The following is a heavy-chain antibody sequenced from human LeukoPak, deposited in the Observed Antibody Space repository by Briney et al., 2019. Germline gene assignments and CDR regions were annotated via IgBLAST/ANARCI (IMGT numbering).Heavy chain of an antibody. CDR2: IWYDGSNQ. V-gene: IGHV3-33*01. Sequence: PGRSLRLSCAASGFTFKNYGMHWVRQAPGKGLEWVAVIWYDGSNQHYADSVKGRFTISRDNSKNMMYPQMNSLRAEDTAVYYCATRYSGYDYYYYGMDVWGQGTMVTVSS. CDR1: GFTFKNYG. CDR3: ATRYSGYDYYYYGMDV. D-gene: IGHD5-12*01. J-gene: IGHJ6*02.